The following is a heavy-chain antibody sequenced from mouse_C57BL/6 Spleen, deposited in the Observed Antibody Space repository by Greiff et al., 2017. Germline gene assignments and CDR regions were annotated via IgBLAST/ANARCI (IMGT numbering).Heavy chain of an antibody. J-gene: IGHJ2*01. CDR3: ARAAQGTLGD. V-gene: IGHV1-81*01. CDR1: GYTFTSYG. D-gene: IGHD3-2*02. CDR2: IYPRSGNT. Sequence: QVQLQQSGAELARPGASVKLSCKASGYTFTSYGISWVKQRPGQGLEWIGGIYPRSGNTYYNEKFKGKATLTADKSSSTAYMELRSLTSEDSAVYYGARAAQGTLGDWGQGTTLTVAS.